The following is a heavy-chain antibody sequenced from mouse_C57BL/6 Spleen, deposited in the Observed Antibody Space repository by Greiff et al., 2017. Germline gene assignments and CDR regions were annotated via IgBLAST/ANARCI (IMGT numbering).Heavy chain of an antibody. CDR1: GFTFSSYA. V-gene: IGHV5-4*01. CDR3: AREDQYYFDY. Sequence: EVQRVESGGGLVKPGGSLKLSCAASGFTFSSYAMSWVRQTPEKRLEWVATISDGGSYTSYPDNVQGRFTISRDNAKNNLYLQMSHLKSEDTAMYYCAREDQYYFDYWGQGTTLTVSS. J-gene: IGHJ2*01. CDR2: ISDGGSYT.